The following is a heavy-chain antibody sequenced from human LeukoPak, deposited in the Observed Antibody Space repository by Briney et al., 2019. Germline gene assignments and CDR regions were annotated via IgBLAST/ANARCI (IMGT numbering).Heavy chain of an antibody. V-gene: IGHV2-5*02. D-gene: IGHD3-9*01. J-gene: IGHJ3*02. CDR3: AHLEGILTGSHAFDI. CDR1: GFSLSTSGVG. CDR2: IYWDDDK. Sequence: SGPTLVNPTQTRTLTCTFSGFSLSTSGVGMGWLRQPPGKALEWLALIYWDDDKRYSPSLKSRLTITKDTSKSQVVLTMTNMDPVDTATYYCAHLEGILTGSHAFDIWGQGTMVTVSS.